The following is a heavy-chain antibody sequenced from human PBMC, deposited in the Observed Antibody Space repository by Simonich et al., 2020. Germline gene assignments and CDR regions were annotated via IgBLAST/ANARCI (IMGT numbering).Heavy chain of an antibody. CDR3: ARVGYSNYYYYGMDV. J-gene: IGHJ6*02. V-gene: IGHV4-38-2*01. CDR1: GYSISSGYY. Sequence: QVQLQESGPGLVKPSETLSLTCAVSGYSISSGYYWGWIRQPPGKGLEWIWSLYHRGSTDYNPSLKSRVHISGDTSKNQFSLKLSSVTAADTAVYYCARVGYSNYYYYGMDVWGQGTTVTVSS. D-gene: IGHD6-13*01. CDR2: LYHRGST.